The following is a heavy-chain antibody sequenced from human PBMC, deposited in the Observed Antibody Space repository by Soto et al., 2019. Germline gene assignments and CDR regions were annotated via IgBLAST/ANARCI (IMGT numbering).Heavy chain of an antibody. CDR1: EFTFSTYA. V-gene: IGHV3-23*01. D-gene: IGHD6-13*01. CDR3: AKSYSSNWYDYFDY. J-gene: IGHJ4*02. CDR2: ISGSGGST. Sequence: LRLSCAASEFTFSTYAMSWVRQAPGKGLEWVSAISGSGGSTYYADSVKGRFTISRDTSKNTLYLQMNSLRAEDTALYYCAKSYSSNWYDYFDYWGQGTLVTVSS.